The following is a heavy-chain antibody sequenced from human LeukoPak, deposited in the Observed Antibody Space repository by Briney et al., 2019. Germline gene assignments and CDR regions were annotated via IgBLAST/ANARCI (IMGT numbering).Heavy chain of an antibody. J-gene: IGHJ4*02. CDR3: AREGDNSGYSIDY. Sequence: PGGCLRLFCAVYGLTFISYWMHWVRHAPGKGLVWVSRINTSGRSTIYADSVEGRFTLSRDNAKNTLYLQMNSQRTEDTAVYYCAREGDNSGYSIDYSGEGPLVTVSS. CDR2: INTSGRST. CDR1: GLTFISYW. V-gene: IGHV3-74*01. D-gene: IGHD3-22*01.